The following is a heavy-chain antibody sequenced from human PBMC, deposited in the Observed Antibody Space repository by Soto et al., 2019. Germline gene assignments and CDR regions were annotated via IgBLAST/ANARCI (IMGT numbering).Heavy chain of an antibody. CDR1: GGSISNYF. J-gene: IGHJ4*02. D-gene: IGHD3-3*01. CDR3: ARGGQDFWSGPFDY. CDR2: IDNSGST. Sequence: SETLSLTCTVSGGSISNYFCNWIRQPAGKELEWIGRIDNSGSTNYNPSLKSRVTMSADTSRNQFSLKLSSVTAADTAVYYCARGGQDFWSGPFDYWGQGAQVTVSS. V-gene: IGHV4-4*07.